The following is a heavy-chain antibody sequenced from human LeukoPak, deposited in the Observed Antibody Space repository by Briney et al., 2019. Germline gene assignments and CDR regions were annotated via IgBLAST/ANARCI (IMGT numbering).Heavy chain of an antibody. CDR3: ARCTASCYANAFDV. V-gene: IGHV3-23*01. D-gene: IGHD2-2*01. Sequence: PGGSLGLSCATSGFTFNNNAMSWVRQAPGKRLEWVSAINGGGDATEYADSVKGRFTISRDNSKNTLYLQMNSLRPEDTAVYYCARCTASCYANAFDVWGQGTLLTVSS. CDR1: GFTFNNNA. J-gene: IGHJ3*01. CDR2: INGGGDAT.